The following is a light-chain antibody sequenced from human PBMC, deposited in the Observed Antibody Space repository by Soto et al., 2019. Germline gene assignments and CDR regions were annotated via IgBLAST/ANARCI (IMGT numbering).Light chain of an antibody. Sequence: DIQMTQSPSTLSATAGDRVTITCRASQSISSWLAWYQQKPGKAPKLLIYDASSLESGVPSRFSGSGSGTEFTLTISSLQPDDFATYYCQQYNSHWTFGQGTKVDIK. CDR3: QQYNSHWT. V-gene: IGKV1-5*01. CDR2: DAS. CDR1: QSISSW. J-gene: IGKJ1*01.